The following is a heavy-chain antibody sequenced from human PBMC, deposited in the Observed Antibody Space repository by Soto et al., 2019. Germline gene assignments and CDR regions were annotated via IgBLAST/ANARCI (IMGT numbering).Heavy chain of an antibody. Sequence: EVQLVESGGGLVQPGGSLRLSCAASGFTVSSNYMSWVRQAPGKGLEWVSVIYSGGSTYYADSVKGRFTISRHNSKNTLYLKMNSLRAEDTAVYYCARRVYCSSTSCHYYGMDVWGQGTTVTVSS. D-gene: IGHD2-2*01. CDR2: IYSGGST. V-gene: IGHV3-53*04. CDR3: ARRVYCSSTSCHYYGMDV. J-gene: IGHJ6*02. CDR1: GFTVSSNY.